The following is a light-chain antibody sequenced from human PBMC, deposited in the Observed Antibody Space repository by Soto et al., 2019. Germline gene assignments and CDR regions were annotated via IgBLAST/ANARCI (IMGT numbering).Light chain of an antibody. CDR3: QQYNTYSWT. CDR1: QDISNY. CDR2: DAS. J-gene: IGKJ1*01. V-gene: IGKV1-16*01. Sequence: DIQMTQYPSSLSASVGYRVTITCQASQDISNYLNWYQQKPGKAPKLLIYDASSLQSGVPSRFSGSGSGTEFALTISSLQPDDFATYYCQQYNTYSWTFGPGTKVDI.